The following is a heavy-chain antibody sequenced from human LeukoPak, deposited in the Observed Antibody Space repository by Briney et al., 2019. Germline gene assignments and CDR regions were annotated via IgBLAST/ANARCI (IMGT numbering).Heavy chain of an antibody. CDR2: IIPMFGTP. D-gene: IGHD5-18*01. J-gene: IGHJ3*02. CDR1: GGTFSSYA. Sequence: SVKVSCKASGGTFSSYAITWVRQAPGQGLEWMGGIIPMFGTPNYARKFQGRVTITADESTNTAYMELSSLTYEDTAMYYCARDGDTAMVSFYDIWGQGTKVTVSS. V-gene: IGHV1-69*13. CDR3: ARDGDTAMVSFYDI.